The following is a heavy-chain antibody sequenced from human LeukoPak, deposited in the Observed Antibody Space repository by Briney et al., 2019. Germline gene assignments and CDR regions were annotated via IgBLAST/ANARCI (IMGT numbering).Heavy chain of an antibody. Sequence: GASLKISCKGSGYGFTSYWIGWVRQMPGKGLEWMGIIYPGDSDTRYSPSFQGQVTISADKSISTAYLQWSSLKASDTAMYYCARTETAEHYYYYGMDVWGKGTTVTVSS. CDR3: ARTETAEHYYYYGMDV. D-gene: IGHD5-18*01. CDR2: IYPGDSDT. CDR1: GYGFTSYW. J-gene: IGHJ6*04. V-gene: IGHV5-51*01.